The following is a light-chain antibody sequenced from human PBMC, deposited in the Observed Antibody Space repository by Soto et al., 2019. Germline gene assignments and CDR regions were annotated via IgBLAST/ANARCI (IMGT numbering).Light chain of an antibody. CDR1: QSVSTN. V-gene: IGKV3D-15*01. CDR3: QQYDNWPPLP. Sequence: EIVMTQSPATLSVSPGERATLSCRASQSVSTNVAWYQQKPGQAPRLLIYAASTRATGIPARFSGSGSGTEFTLTTCSLQCEEFAVYYSQQYDNWPPLPFGGGTKLEIK. CDR2: AAS. J-gene: IGKJ4*01.